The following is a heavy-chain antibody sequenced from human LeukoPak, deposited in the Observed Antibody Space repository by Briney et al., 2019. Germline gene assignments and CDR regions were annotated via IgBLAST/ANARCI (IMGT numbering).Heavy chain of an antibody. J-gene: IGHJ4*02. CDR3: ARGYSGYAYYFDY. Sequence: SETLSLTCTVSGYSMSSGYYWGWIRQPPERGLEWIGSMYHTGSTYYNPSLKSRVTISVDTSKNQFSLKLSSVTAADTAVYYCARGYSGYAYYFDYWGQGTLVTVSS. V-gene: IGHV4-38-2*02. CDR1: GYSMSSGYY. CDR2: MYHTGST. D-gene: IGHD5-12*01.